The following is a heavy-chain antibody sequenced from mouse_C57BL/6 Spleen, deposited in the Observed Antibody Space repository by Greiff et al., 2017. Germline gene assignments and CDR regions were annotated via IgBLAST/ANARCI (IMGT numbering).Heavy chain of an antibody. Sequence: VQLQQPGAELVKPGASVKLSCKASGYTFTSYWMQWVKQRPGQGLEWIGEIDPSDSYTNYNQKFKGKATLTVDTSSSTAYMQLSSLTSEDSAVYYCAKDLLLYYFDYWGQGTTLTVSS. J-gene: IGHJ2*01. CDR1: GYTFTSYW. D-gene: IGHD2-1*01. CDR2: IDPSDSYT. CDR3: AKDLLLYYFDY. V-gene: IGHV1-50*01.